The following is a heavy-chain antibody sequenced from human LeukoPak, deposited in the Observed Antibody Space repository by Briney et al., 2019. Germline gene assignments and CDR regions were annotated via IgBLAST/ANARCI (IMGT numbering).Heavy chain of an antibody. D-gene: IGHD2-2*01. CDR3: AKVRERVVPPYFDY. J-gene: IGHJ4*02. CDR1: GFTFSSYA. CDR2: ISGSGGST. V-gene: IGHV3-23*01. Sequence: GGSLRLSCAASGFTFSSYAMSWVRQAPGKGLEWVSAISGSGGSTYYAHSVKGRFTISRDNSKNTLYLQMNRLRAEDTAVYYCAKVRERVVPPYFDYWGQGTLVTVSS.